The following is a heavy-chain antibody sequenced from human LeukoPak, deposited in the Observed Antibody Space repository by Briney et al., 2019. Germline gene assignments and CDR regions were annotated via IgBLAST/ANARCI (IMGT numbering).Heavy chain of an antibody. CDR1: GYTFSNYG. CDR2: ISAYSGNT. J-gene: IGHJ2*01. D-gene: IGHD6-13*01. CDR3: ARERAAGRRWYFDL. Sequence: GASVKVSCKTSGYTFSNYGISWVRQAPGQGLEWMGWISAYSGNTNYAQKFQGRVTMTTDASTTTVYMDLRRLRSDDTAVYYCARERAAGRRWYFDLWGRGTLVTVSS. V-gene: IGHV1-18*01.